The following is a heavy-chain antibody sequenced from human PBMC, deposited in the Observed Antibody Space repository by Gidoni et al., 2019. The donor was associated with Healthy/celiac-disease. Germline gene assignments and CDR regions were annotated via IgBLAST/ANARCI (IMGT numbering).Heavy chain of an antibody. CDR3: ARGHITIFGVATPPPRWFDP. CDR1: GYTFTSYA. Sequence: QVQLVQSGSELKKPGASVKVSCKASGYTFTSYAMTWVRQAPGQGLEWMGWINTNTGNPTYAQGFTGRFVFSLDTSVSTAYLQISSLKAEDTAAYYCARGHITIFGVATPPPRWFDPWGQGTLVTVSS. V-gene: IGHV7-4-1*02. D-gene: IGHD3-3*01. J-gene: IGHJ5*02. CDR2: INTNTGNP.